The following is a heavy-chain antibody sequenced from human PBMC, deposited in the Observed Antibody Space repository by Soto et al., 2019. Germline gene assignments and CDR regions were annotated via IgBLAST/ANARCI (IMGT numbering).Heavy chain of an antibody. V-gene: IGHV4-39*01. CDR3: AKRAYGDPFDP. CDR2: IYSGGSI. D-gene: IGHD4-17*01. J-gene: IGHJ5*02. Sequence: SETLSLTCIVSGGSISNVNDCWSWIRQRPDKGLEWIGHIYSGGSIYNNPSLTSRVTISVDTSKNQFALKLNSVTAADTAVYYCAKRAYGDPFDPWGQGTLVTVSS. CDR1: GGSISNVNDC.